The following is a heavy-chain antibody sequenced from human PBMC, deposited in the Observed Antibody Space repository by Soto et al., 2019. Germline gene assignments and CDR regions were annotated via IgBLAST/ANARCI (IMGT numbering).Heavy chain of an antibody. J-gene: IGHJ6*02. CDR2: TYYRSKWYN. D-gene: IGHD6-13*01. CDR3: AREGAAAGRGYYYYYGMDV. V-gene: IGHV6-1*01. CDR1: GDSVSSNSAA. Sequence: PSQTLSLTCAISGDSVSSNSAAWNWIRQSPSRGLEWLGRTYYRSKWYNDYAVSVKSRITINPDTSKNQFSLQLNSVTPEDTAVYYCAREGAAAGRGYYYYYGMDVWGQGTTVTVS.